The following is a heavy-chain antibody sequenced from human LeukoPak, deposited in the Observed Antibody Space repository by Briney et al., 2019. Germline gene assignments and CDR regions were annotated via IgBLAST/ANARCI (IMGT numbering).Heavy chain of an antibody. J-gene: IGHJ3*02. CDR2: IYYSGST. CDR1: GGSISSSSYY. D-gene: IGHD3-3*01. Sequence: SETLSLTCTVSGGSISSSSYYWGWIRQPPGKGLEWIGSIYYSGSTYYNPSLKSRVTISVDTSKNQFSLKLSSVTAADTAVYYCARRSELRITIFGVVGGAFDIWGQGTMVTVSS. V-gene: IGHV4-39*01. CDR3: ARRSELRITIFGVVGGAFDI.